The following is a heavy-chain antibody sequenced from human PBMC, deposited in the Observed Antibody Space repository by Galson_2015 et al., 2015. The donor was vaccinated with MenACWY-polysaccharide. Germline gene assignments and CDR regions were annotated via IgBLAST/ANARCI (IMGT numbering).Heavy chain of an antibody. V-gene: IGHV4-59*01. CDR2: IYKSGST. CDR3: ARVTSVIRGVISN. J-gene: IGHJ4*02. CDR1: GASINAYY. Sequence: ETLSLTCTVSGASINAYYLSWIRQPPGKGLEWIGYIYKSGSTNYNPSLESRVTISVDTSKNQFSLRLNSVTAADTVVYYCARVTSVIRGVISNWGQGTLVTVSS. D-gene: IGHD3-10*01.